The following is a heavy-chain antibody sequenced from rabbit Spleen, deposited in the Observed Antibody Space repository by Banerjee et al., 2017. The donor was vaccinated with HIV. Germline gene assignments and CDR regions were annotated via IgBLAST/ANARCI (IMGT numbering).Heavy chain of an antibody. Sequence: QEQLEESGGDLVKPEGSLTLTCTASGFSFSSAYYICWVRQAPGKGLEWIGYIDLVFGSTYYANWVNGRFTISSHNAQNTLYLQLNSLTVADTATYFCVRGASSTGYYSLWGQGTLVTVS. D-gene: IGHD1-1*01. CDR3: VRGASSTGYYSL. V-gene: IGHV1S45*01. CDR2: IDLVFGST. J-gene: IGHJ3*01. CDR1: GFSFSSAYY.